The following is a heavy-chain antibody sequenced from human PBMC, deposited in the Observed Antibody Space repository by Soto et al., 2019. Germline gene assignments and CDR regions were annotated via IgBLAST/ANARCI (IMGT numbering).Heavy chain of an antibody. CDR2: ISAYITNP. CDR3: ARDTPPTDY. Sequence: QVQLVQSGAEVKKPGASVNVSCKTSGYTFTSYHISWVRQAPGQGLEWMGWISAYITNPNYPQKFQGRVTMTTDTLTSTAYMELRSLRSDDTAVYYCARDTPPTDYWGQGTLVTVSS. CDR1: GYTFTSYH. J-gene: IGHJ4*02. V-gene: IGHV1-18*01.